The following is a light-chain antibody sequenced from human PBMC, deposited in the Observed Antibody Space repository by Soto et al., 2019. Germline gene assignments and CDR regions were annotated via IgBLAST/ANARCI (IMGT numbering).Light chain of an antibody. CDR3: QQFNNWPPWT. CDR2: GAS. V-gene: IGKV3-15*01. Sequence: EVVLTQSPGTLSLSPGERATLSCRASQSVAANYLAWYQQKRGQAPRLLIYGASTRAAGIPDRFSGSGSGTEFTLTISGLQSDDFAVYYCQQFNNWPPWTFGQGTKVDIK. J-gene: IGKJ1*01. CDR1: QSVAANY.